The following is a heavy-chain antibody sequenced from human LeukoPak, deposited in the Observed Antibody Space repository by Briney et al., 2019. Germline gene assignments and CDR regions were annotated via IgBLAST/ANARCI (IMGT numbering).Heavy chain of an antibody. V-gene: IGHV3-23*01. CDR2: ISGTGDDT. CDR3: AKNVMVKRYFDS. D-gene: IGHD5-18*01. Sequence: LTGGSLRLSCAASGFKFDNYEMSWVRQAPGKGLEWVSTISGTGDDTYYADSVKGRFTISRDKFKNTVSLEMNSLRVEDTAIYYCAKNVMVKRYFDSWGQGTLVTVSS. CDR1: GFKFDNYE. J-gene: IGHJ4*02.